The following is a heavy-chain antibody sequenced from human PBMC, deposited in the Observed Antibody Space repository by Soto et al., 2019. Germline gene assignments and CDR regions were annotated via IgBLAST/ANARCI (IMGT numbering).Heavy chain of an antibody. CDR3: ARDGVTVTTYLGADV. V-gene: IGHV1-69*13. CDR1: GYTFTSYG. D-gene: IGHD4-17*01. Sequence: SVKVSCKASGYTFTSYGISWVRQAPGQGLEWMGGISPIYGTANYAQKFQGRVTITADESTSTAYMELSSLRSEDTAVYYCARDGVTVTTYLGADVWGQGTTVTVSS. J-gene: IGHJ6*02. CDR2: ISPIYGTA.